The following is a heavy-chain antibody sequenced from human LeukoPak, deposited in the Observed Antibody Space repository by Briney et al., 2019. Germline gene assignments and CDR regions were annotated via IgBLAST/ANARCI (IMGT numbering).Heavy chain of an antibody. CDR2: ISYDGSNK. Sequence: GRSLRLSCAASGFTFSSYAMHWVRQAPGKGLEWVAVISYDGSNKYYADSVKGRFTISRDTSKNTLYLQMNSLRVEDTALYYCAARSSGSHFDYWGQGTLVTVSS. V-gene: IGHV3-30-3*01. J-gene: IGHJ4*02. CDR1: GFTFSSYA. D-gene: IGHD3-10*01. CDR3: AARSSGSHFDY.